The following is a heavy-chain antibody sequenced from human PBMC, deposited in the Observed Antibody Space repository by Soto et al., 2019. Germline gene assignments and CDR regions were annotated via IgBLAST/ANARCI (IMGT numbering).Heavy chain of an antibody. CDR1: GFTFNNYG. CDR2: ISDXXXXK. Sequence: QVQLVESGGGVVQPGRSLRLSCAASGFTFNNYGMHWVRQAPGKGLEWVAVISDXXXXKXYTDSMKGRFTVSRDNSKXXXXXXXXXXXXXXXXXXXXXXXXXXXXXXXYYWPDFDFWGQGTLVSVSS. J-gene: IGHJ4*02. D-gene: IGHD3-10*01. CDR3: XXXXXXXXXXXYYWPDFDF. V-gene: IGHV3-30*04.